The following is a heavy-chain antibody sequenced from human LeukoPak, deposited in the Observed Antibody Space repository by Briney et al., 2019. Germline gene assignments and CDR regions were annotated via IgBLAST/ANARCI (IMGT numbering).Heavy chain of an antibody. D-gene: IGHD2-15*01. CDR3: AKYCSGGNCYSGLY. CDR1: GFISSNYA. CDR2: ITSGGNT. V-gene: IGHV3-23*01. Sequence: GGSLRLSCAASGFISSNYAMSCVRQAPGRGLQWVSTITSGGNTYYADSVKGRFTISRDNSKNTLYLQMNSLRAEDTAVYYCAKYCSGGNCYSGLYWGQGTLVTVSS. J-gene: IGHJ4*02.